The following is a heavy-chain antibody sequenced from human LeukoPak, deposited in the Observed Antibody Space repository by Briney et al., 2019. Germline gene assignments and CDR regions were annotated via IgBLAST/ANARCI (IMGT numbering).Heavy chain of an antibody. J-gene: IGHJ4*02. CDR1: GVTFHNHA. CDR3: AKDISAYYGPGSYFDS. Sequence: GGSLRLSCAVSGVTFHNHATHWVRQAPGKGLEWVSGISSNSASVDYADSVKGRFTVSRDNAKNSLYLQMNSLRAEDTALYYCAKDISAYYGPGSYFDSWGPGTLVTVSS. V-gene: IGHV3-9*01. D-gene: IGHD3-10*01. CDR2: ISSNSASV.